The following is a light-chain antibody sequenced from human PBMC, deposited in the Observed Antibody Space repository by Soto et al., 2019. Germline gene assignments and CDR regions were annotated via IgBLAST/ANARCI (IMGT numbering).Light chain of an antibody. Sequence: QSALTQPASVSGSPGQSITISCTGTSSDIGAYNYVSWYQQHPGKAPKLMIYEVSNRPSGVSNRFSGSKSGNTASLTISGLQAEDEADYYCSSYTISSTPGVFGGGTKVTVL. CDR1: SSDIGAYNY. V-gene: IGLV2-14*01. CDR3: SSYTISSTPGV. J-gene: IGLJ3*02. CDR2: EVS.